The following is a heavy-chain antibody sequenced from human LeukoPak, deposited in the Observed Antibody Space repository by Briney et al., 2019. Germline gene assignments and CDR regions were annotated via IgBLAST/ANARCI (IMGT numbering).Heavy chain of an antibody. Sequence: SETLSLTCTVSRGSISSYYWSWIRQPPGKELEWIGYIYYSGSTNYNPSLKSRVTISLDTSKKQFSLKLISVTAADTAVYYCARGYSSTSGRPDYWGQGTLVTVSS. CDR1: RGSISSYY. CDR2: IYYSGST. CDR3: ARGYSSTSGRPDY. J-gene: IGHJ4*02. D-gene: IGHD6-19*01. V-gene: IGHV4-59*08.